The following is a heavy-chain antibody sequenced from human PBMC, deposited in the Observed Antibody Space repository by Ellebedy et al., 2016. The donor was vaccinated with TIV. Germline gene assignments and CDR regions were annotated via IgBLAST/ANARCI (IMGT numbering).Heavy chain of an antibody. CDR3: TRVFRGGSLDY. Sequence: GGSLRLXXAASGITFSHAWMTWVRQTPGKGLEWVGRIKSKTEGGTTEYAAPVKGRFTISRDDSKTTVYLQMNSLKTEDTAVYYCTRVFRGGSLDYWGQGTLVTVSS. CDR1: GITFSHAW. J-gene: IGHJ4*02. D-gene: IGHD3-10*01. CDR2: IKSKTEGGTT. V-gene: IGHV3-15*01.